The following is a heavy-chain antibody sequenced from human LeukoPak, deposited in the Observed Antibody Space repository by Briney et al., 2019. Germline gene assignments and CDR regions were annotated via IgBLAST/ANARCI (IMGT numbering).Heavy chain of an antibody. CDR1: GGSFSGYY. V-gene: IGHV4-34*01. CDR2: INHSGST. CDR3: ARGKGRAFDI. Sequence: SETLSLTCAVYGGSFSGYYWSWIRQPPGKGLEWIGEINHSGSTNYNPSLKSRVTMSVDTSKNQFSLKLSSVTAADTAVYYCARGKGRAFDIWGQGTMVTVSS. J-gene: IGHJ3*02.